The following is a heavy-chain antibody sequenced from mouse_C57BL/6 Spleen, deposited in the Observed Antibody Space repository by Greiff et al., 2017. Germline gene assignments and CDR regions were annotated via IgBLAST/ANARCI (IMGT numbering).Heavy chain of an antibody. J-gene: IGHJ4*01. CDR3: ARHDYDAALYAMDY. D-gene: IGHD2-4*01. CDR2: IYPGDGDT. CDR1: GYAFSSYW. V-gene: IGHV1-80*01. Sequence: VMLVESGAELVKPGASVKISCKASGYAFSSYWMNWVKQRPGKGLEWIGQIYPGDGDTNYNGKFKGKATLTADKSSSTAYMQLSSLTSEDSAVYFCARHDYDAALYAMDYWGQGTSVTVSS.